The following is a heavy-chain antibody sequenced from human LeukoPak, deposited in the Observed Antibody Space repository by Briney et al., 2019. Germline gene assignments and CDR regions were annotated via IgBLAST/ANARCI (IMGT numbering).Heavy chain of an antibody. J-gene: IGHJ4*02. Sequence: PGGSLRLSCAASGFTFSSYGMHWVRQAPGKGLEGVASIRYEGSNKYYADSVKGRFTISRDNSKNTLYLQMNSLRAEDTAVYYCAKDRVYYDFWSGSEYFHYWGQGTLVTVSS. V-gene: IGHV3-30*02. CDR3: AKDRVYYDFWSGSEYFHY. CDR1: GFTFSSYG. D-gene: IGHD3-3*01. CDR2: IRYEGSNK.